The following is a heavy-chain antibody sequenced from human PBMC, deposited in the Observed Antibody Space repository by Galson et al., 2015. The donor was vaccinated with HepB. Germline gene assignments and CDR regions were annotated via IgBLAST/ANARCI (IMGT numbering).Heavy chain of an antibody. CDR1: GYTFTSYG. CDR3: ARVVSERGYCSGGSCAAPEYFQH. Sequence: SVKVSCKASGYTFTSYGISWVRQAPGQGLEWMGWISAYNGNTNYAQKLQGRVTMTTDTSTSTAYMELRSLRSDDTAVYYCARVVSERGYCSGGSCAAPEYFQHWGQGTLVTVSS. V-gene: IGHV1-18*01. J-gene: IGHJ1*01. CDR2: ISAYNGNT. D-gene: IGHD2-15*01.